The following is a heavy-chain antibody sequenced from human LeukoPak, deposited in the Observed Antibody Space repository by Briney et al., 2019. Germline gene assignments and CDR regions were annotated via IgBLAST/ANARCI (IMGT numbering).Heavy chain of an antibody. CDR2: INSDGSST. CDR3: AGTYGDYVEDAFDI. V-gene: IGHV3-74*01. J-gene: IGHJ3*02. Sequence: PGGSLRLSCAASGFTFSSYWMHWVRQAPGKGLAWVSRINSDGSSTSYADSVKGRFTISRDNAKNTLYLQMNSLRAEDTAVYYCAGTYGDYVEDAFDIWGQGTMVTVSS. D-gene: IGHD4-17*01. CDR1: GFTFSSYW.